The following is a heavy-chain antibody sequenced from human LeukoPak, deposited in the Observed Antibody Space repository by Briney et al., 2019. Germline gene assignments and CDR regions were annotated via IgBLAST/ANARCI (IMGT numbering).Heavy chain of an antibody. J-gene: IGHJ6*03. D-gene: IGHD6-19*01. V-gene: IGHV1-18*01. CDR1: GYTFTSYG. CDR2: ISAYNGNT. CDR3: ARDSWDGGSGWYTRRNLYYYYYMDV. Sequence: ASVKVSCKASGYTFTSYGISWVRQAPGQGLEWMGWISAYNGNTNYAQKLQGRVTMTTDTSTSTAYMELRSLRSDDTAVYYCARDSWDGGSGWYTRRNLYYYYYMDVWGKGTTVTVSS.